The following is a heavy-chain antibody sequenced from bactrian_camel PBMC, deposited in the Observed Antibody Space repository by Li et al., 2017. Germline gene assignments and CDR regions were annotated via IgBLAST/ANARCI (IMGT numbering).Heavy chain of an antibody. J-gene: IGHJ4*01. D-gene: IGHD7*01. CDR2: IYTGLGRA. CDR1: GNTDSRYC. V-gene: IGHV3S31*01. Sequence: VQLVESGGGSVRPGGSLTLSCAVSGNTDSRYCMGWFRQAPGMEREAVAAIYTGLGRAHYADSVKGRFTISQDKGKNTVYLLMNSLKPDDSGTYYCAYESGTTPDLRRRRGPGGYFGQGTQVTVS.